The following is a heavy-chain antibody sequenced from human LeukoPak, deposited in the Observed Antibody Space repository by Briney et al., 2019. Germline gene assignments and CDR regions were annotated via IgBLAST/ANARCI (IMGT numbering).Heavy chain of an antibody. J-gene: IGHJ4*02. CDR1: GYPISSHSDY. V-gene: IGHV4-61*01. CDR3: AREYSGFDY. CDR2: SYQSGST. Sequence: PSETLSLTCTVSGYPISSHSDYRWTWIRQPPRKGLEWIGYSYQSGSTNYNPSLRGRVTISVDTSKNQVSLKLTSVTAADTAVYYCAREYSGFDYWGQGTMVTVSS. D-gene: IGHD5-12*01.